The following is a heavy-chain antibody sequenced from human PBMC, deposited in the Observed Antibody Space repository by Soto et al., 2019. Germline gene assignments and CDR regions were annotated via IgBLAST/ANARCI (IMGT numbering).Heavy chain of an antibody. Sequence: GGSLRLSCAASGFTFSSYAMSWVRQAPGKGLEWVSVIYSGGSTYYADSVKGRFTISRDNSKNTLYLQMNSLRAEDTAVYYCARVYYYDSSGYYYESWYFDLWGRGTLVTVSS. CDR3: ARVYYYDSSGYYYESWYFDL. V-gene: IGHV3-53*01. D-gene: IGHD3-22*01. CDR2: IYSGGST. J-gene: IGHJ2*01. CDR1: GFTFSSYA.